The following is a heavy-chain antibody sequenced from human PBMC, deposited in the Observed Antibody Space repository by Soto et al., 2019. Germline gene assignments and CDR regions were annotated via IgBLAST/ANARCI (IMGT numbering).Heavy chain of an antibody. CDR2: VCSSGSS. V-gene: IGHV4-59*12. CDR3: ARVRTEYAGLDY. Sequence: SETLSLTCNVSGGSISSFCWTWIRQSPGKGLESIGYVCSSGSSNYNPSLESRVAISRDTSKNQFSLRLTSVTAAVTAVYYCARVRTEYAGLDYWGQGTLVTVSS. CDR1: GGSISSFC. D-gene: IGHD2-2*01. J-gene: IGHJ4*02.